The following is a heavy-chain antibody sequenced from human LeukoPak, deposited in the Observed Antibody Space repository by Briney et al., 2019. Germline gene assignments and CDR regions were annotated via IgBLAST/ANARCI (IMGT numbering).Heavy chain of an antibody. CDR2: ISYDGSNK. CDR3: AKRSYGSGSYYNPL. Sequence: QPGRSLRLSCAASGFTFSSYGMHWVRQAPGKGLEWVAVISYDGSNKYYADSVKGRFTISRDNSKNTLYLQMNSLRAEDTAVYYCAKRSYGSGSYYNPLWGQGTLVTVSS. D-gene: IGHD3-10*01. V-gene: IGHV3-30*18. CDR1: GFTFSSYG. J-gene: IGHJ4*02.